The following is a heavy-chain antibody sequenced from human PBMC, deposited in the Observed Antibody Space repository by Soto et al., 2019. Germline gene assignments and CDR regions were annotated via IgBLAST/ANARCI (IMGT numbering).Heavy chain of an antibody. CDR2: ILYDGGNK. CDR1: GFTFSRYA. V-gene: IGHV3-30*04. D-gene: IGHD3-3*01. CDR3: ARDLGRREIAIFGVVTHWFEP. J-gene: IGHJ5*02. Sequence: QVQLVESGGGVVQPGRSLRLSCAASGFTFSRYAMHWVRQAPGKGLEWVATILYDGGNKYYADSVKGRFTISRDNSKNTPYLQMNSLRAEATGVYYCARDLGRREIAIFGVVTHWFEPWGQGTLVTVSS.